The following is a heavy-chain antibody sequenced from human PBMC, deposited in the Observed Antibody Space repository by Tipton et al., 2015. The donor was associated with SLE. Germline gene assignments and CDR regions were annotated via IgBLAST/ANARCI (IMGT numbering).Heavy chain of an antibody. CDR3: VGSNRAGYFYYGMDV. Sequence: TLSLTCTVSTGSFTSGSHYWNWIRQPAGKGLEWIGRMYTSRIVVYNPSFQSRVSISVDTSETQFFLRLTSVTAADTAVYYCVGSNRAGYFYYGMDVWGQGTTVTVSS. CDR2: MYTSRIV. D-gene: IGHD1-14*01. CDR1: TGSFTSGSHY. J-gene: IGHJ6*02. V-gene: IGHV4-61*02.